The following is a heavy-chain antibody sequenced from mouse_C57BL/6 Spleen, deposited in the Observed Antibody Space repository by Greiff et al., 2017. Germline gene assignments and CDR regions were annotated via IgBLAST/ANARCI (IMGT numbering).Heavy chain of an antibody. D-gene: IGHD3-3*01. CDR1: GFTFSDYG. J-gene: IGHJ2*01. CDR2: ISSGSSTI. CDR3: ARGDFCD. V-gene: IGHV5-17*01. Sequence: EVKLMESGGGLVKPGGSLKLSCAASGFTFSDYGMHWVSQAPEKGLEWVAYISSGSSTINYADTVKGRFTISRDNAKNTLFLQMTSLRSEDTAMYYCARGDFCDWGPGTTLTVSS.